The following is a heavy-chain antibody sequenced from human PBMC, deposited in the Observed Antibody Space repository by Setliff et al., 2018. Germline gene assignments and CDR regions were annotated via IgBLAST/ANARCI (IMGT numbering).Heavy chain of an antibody. Sequence: PSETLSLTCTVSGGSISNNYWNLIRQPPGKGLEWIGYIYYSGSTNYNPSLKSRVTMSIDTSKNQFSLKLNSVTAADMAVYYCAREQWLDPPGYYYMDVWAKGTTVTVSS. D-gene: IGHD6-19*01. J-gene: IGHJ6*03. V-gene: IGHV4-59*12. CDR3: AREQWLDPPGYYYMDV. CDR1: GGSISNNY. CDR2: IYYSGST.